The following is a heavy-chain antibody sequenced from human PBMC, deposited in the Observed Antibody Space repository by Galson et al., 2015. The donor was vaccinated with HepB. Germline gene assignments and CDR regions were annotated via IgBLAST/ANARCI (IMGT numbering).Heavy chain of an antibody. CDR3: ARVFFGSARNSAYWYFEL. CDR1: GFTFSAYT. Sequence: SLRLSCAASGFTFSAYTMNWVRRAPGKGLESIAYISTNGATIYYADSVKGRFTVSRDNARNSLYLQMNSLRDEDTAVYYCARVFFGSARNSAYWYFELWGRGTLFTASS. D-gene: IGHD3-10*01. J-gene: IGHJ2*01. CDR2: ISTNGATI. V-gene: IGHV3-48*02.